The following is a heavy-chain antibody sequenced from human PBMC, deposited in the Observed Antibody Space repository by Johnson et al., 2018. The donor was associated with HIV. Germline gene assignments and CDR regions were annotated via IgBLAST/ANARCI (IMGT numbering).Heavy chain of an antibody. CDR3: AKLPRAWYSSGWDAFDI. CDR2: ISYDGSNK. V-gene: IGHV3-30-3*02. J-gene: IGHJ3*02. Sequence: QVQLVESGGGVVQPGRSLRLSCAASGFTFSSYAMHWVRQTPGKGLEWVAVISYDGSNKYYADSVKGLFTISRATSTNTRYLQMNRLRAEDTAIYYCAKLPRAWYSSGWDAFDIWGQGTMVTVSS. CDR1: GFTFSSYA. D-gene: IGHD6-19*01.